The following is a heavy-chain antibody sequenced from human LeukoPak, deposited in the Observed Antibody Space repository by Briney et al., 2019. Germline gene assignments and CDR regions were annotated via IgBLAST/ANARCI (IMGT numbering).Heavy chain of an antibody. CDR2: VYYSGTT. CDR3: ARGTLYSGWSYYFDY. Sequence: SETLSLTCSVSGGSISLSYYYWGWIRQPPGKALEWIGSVYYSGTTSYNPSLKSRVTISVDMSKNHFSLRLSSVTAADTAMYYCARGTLYSGWSYYFDYGGQGSHVTVSS. CDR1: GGSISLSYYY. V-gene: IGHV4-39*07. D-gene: IGHD6-19*01. J-gene: IGHJ4*02.